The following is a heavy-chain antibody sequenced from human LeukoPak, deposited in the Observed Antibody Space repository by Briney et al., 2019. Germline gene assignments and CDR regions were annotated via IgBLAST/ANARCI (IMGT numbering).Heavy chain of an antibody. CDR2: IYTSGST. CDR1: GGSISSYY. J-gene: IGHJ5*02. V-gene: IGHV4-4*07. Sequence: SETLSLTCTVSGGSISSYYWSWIRQPAGKGLEWIGRIYTSGSTNYNPSLKSRVTISLDTSKNQFSLKLSSVTAADTAVYYCARDQAVADNNWFDPWGQGTLVTVSS. CDR3: ARDQAVADNNWFDP. D-gene: IGHD6-19*01.